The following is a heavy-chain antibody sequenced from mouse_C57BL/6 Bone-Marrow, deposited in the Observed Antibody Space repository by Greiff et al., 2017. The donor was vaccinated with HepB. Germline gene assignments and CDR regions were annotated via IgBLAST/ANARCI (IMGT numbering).Heavy chain of an antibody. J-gene: IGHJ2*01. V-gene: IGHV1-22*01. CDR1: GYTFTDYN. D-gene: IGHD1-1*01. CDR2: INPNNGGT. Sequence: VQLQQSGPELVKPGASVKMSCKASGYTFTDYNMHWVKQSHGKSLEWIGYINPNNGGTSYNQKFKGKATLTVNKSSSTAYMELRSLTSEDSAVYYCATYYYGSILDYWGQVTTLTVSS. CDR3: ATYYYGSILDY.